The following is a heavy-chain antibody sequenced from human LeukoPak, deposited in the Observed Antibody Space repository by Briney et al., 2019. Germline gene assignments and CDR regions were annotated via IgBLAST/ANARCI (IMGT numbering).Heavy chain of an antibody. Sequence: PGGSLRLSCAASGFTFSNYAMSWVRQAPGKGLEWVSGISGSGGSTYYADSVKGRFTISRDYSKSTLSLQMNSLRAEDTAVYYCAKDLRYSSSSGCLDYWGQGTLVTVSS. CDR3: AKDLRYSSSSGCLDY. J-gene: IGHJ4*02. CDR2: ISGSGGST. CDR1: GFTFSNYA. V-gene: IGHV3-23*01. D-gene: IGHD6-6*01.